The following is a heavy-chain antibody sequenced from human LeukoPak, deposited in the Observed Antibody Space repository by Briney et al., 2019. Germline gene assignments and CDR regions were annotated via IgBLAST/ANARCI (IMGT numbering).Heavy chain of an antibody. CDR2: ISSSGSTI. D-gene: IGHD3-22*01. Sequence: GGSLRLSCAASGFTFSSYEMNWVRQAPGKGLEWVSYISSSGSTIYYADSVKGRFTISRDNAKNSLYLQMNSLRAEDTAVYYCAREADPYYYDSSGYAASDYWGQGTLVTVSS. CDR3: AREADPYYYDSSGYAASDY. V-gene: IGHV3-48*03. J-gene: IGHJ4*02. CDR1: GFTFSSYE.